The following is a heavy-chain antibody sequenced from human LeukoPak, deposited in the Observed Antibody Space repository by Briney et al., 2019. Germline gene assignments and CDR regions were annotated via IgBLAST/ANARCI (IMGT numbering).Heavy chain of an antibody. CDR2: IYTSVST. CDR3: ARNERWLQFDY. D-gene: IGHD5-12*01. J-gene: IGHJ4*02. V-gene: IGHV4-4*07. CDR1: GGSISSYY. Sequence: SETLSLTCTVSGGSISSYYWSWIRQPAGKGLEWIGRIYTSVSTNYNPSLKGRVTMSVDTSKNQFSLKLSSVTAADTAVYYCARNERWLQFDYWGQGNLVTVSS.